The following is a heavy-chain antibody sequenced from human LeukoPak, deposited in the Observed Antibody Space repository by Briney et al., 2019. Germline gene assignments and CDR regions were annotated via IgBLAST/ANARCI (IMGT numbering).Heavy chain of an antibody. Sequence: ASVKVSCKASGYTLSDHSIHWVRKAPGQGLEWMGWISAYNGNTNYAQKLQGRVTMTTDTSTSTAYMELRSLRSDDTAVYYCARDGQDIVVVVAAKAPWFDPWGQGTLVTVSS. CDR3: ARDGQDIVVVVAAKAPWFDP. CDR1: GYTLSDHS. CDR2: ISAYNGNT. J-gene: IGHJ5*02. D-gene: IGHD2-15*01. V-gene: IGHV1-18*04.